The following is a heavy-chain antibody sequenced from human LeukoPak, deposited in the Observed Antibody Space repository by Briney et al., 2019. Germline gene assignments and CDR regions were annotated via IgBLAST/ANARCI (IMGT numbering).Heavy chain of an antibody. CDR1: GFTFSNYA. Sequence: PGGSLRLSCAASGFTFSNYAMSWVRQAPGKGLEWVSCISGSGGNTYYADSVKGRFTISRDNSKNTLYLQMNSLRAEDTAVYYCAKDLASCCPGYMDVWGKGTTVTVSS. D-gene: IGHD2-15*01. CDR3: AKDLASCCPGYMDV. CDR2: ISGSGGNT. J-gene: IGHJ6*03. V-gene: IGHV3-23*01.